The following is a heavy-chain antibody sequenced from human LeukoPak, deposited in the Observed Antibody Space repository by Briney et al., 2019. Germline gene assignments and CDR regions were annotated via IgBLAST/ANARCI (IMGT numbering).Heavy chain of an antibody. D-gene: IGHD6-6*01. CDR1: GYTFTSYG. CDR3: ARVDEGQLGPNWFDP. Sequence: ASVKVSCKASGYTFTSYGIRWVRQAPGQGLEWMGWISAYNGNTNYAQKLQGRVTMTTDTSTSTAYMELRSLRSDDTAVYYCARVDEGQLGPNWFDPWGQGTLVTVSS. V-gene: IGHV1-18*01. J-gene: IGHJ5*02. CDR2: ISAYNGNT.